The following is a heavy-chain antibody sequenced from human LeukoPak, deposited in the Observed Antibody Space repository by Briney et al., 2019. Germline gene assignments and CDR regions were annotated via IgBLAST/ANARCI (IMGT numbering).Heavy chain of an antibody. CDR3: AREFMGYGDNYFDY. V-gene: IGHV3-30*04. Sequence: GRSLRLSCAASGFTFSSYAMHWVRQAPGKGLEWVAVISYDGSNKYYADSVKGRFTISRDNSKNTLYLQKNSLRAEDTAVYYCAREFMGYGDNYFDYWGQGTLVTVSS. CDR1: GFTFSSYA. D-gene: IGHD4-17*01. J-gene: IGHJ4*02. CDR2: ISYDGSNK.